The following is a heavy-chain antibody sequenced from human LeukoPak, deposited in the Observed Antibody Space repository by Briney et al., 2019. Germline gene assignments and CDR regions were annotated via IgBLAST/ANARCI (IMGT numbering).Heavy chain of an antibody. CDR3: ATGGSLAAAPHRYYFDY. Sequence: GASVKVSCKASGGTFSSYAISWVRQAPGQGLEWMGINPSGGSTTYAQKFQGRVIMTRDTSTSTVYMELSSLRSEDTAVFYCATGGSLAAAPHRYYFDYWGLGTPVTVSS. J-gene: IGHJ4*02. CDR2: NPSGGST. D-gene: IGHD6-19*01. V-gene: IGHV1-46*01. CDR1: GGTFSSYA.